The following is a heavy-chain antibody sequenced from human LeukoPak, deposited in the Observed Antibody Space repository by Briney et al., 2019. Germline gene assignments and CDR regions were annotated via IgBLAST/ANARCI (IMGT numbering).Heavy chain of an antibody. CDR1: GFTFSDYY. D-gene: IGHD6-19*01. Sequence: GGSLRLPCAASGFTFSDYYMSWIRQAPGKGLEWVSYISSSGSTIYYADSVKGRFTISRDNAKNSLYLQMNSLRAEDTAVYYCARDLAIAVAALGSFDYWGQGTLVTVSS. V-gene: IGHV3-11*01. CDR2: ISSSGSTI. CDR3: ARDLAIAVAALGSFDY. J-gene: IGHJ4*02.